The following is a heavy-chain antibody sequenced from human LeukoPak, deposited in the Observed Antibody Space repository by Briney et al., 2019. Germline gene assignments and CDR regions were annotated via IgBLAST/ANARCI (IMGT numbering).Heavy chain of an antibody. V-gene: IGHV4-39*07. J-gene: IGHJ6*02. CDR1: GGSISSSSYY. Sequence: SETLSLTCTVSGGSISSSSYYWGWIRQPPGKGLEWIGSIYYSGSTNYNPSLKSRVTISVDTSKNQFSLKLSSVTAADTAVYYCARGVGAAAAGRGMDVWGQGTTVTVSS. CDR2: IYYSGST. CDR3: ARGVGAAAAGRGMDV. D-gene: IGHD6-13*01.